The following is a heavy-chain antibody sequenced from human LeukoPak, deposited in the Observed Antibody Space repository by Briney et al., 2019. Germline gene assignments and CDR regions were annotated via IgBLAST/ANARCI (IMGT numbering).Heavy chain of an antibody. CDR2: IIPIFGTA. CDR3: ASPHDIVVVLAAKNAFDI. Sequence: SVKVSCKASGGTFSSYGISWVRQAPGQGLEWMGGIIPIFGTANYAQKFQGRVTITADESTSTAYMELSSLRSEDAAVYYCASPHDIVVVLAAKNAFDIWGQGTMVTVSS. V-gene: IGHV1-69*13. CDR1: GGTFSSYG. J-gene: IGHJ3*02. D-gene: IGHD2-2*01.